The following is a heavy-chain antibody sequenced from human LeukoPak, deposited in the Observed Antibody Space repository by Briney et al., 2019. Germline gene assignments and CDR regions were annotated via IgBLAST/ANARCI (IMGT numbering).Heavy chain of an antibody. Sequence: SETLSLTCAVYGGSFSGYYWSWIRQPPGKGLEWIGEINHSGSTNYNPSLKSRVTISVDTSKNQFSLKLSSVTAADTAVNYCARDPRYSSSWYYDYWGQGTLVTVSS. D-gene: IGHD6-13*01. V-gene: IGHV4-34*01. CDR3: ARDPRYSSSWYYDY. J-gene: IGHJ4*02. CDR1: GGSFSGYY. CDR2: INHSGST.